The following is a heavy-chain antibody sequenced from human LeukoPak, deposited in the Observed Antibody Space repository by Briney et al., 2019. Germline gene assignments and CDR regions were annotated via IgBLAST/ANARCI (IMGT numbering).Heavy chain of an antibody. Sequence: GGSLRLFCAASGFTFSSYAMHWVRQAPGKGLEWVAVISYDGSNKYYADSVKGRFTISRDNSKNTLYLQMNSLRAEDTAVYYCARLYCSGGSCYEEDDAFDIWGQGTMVTVSS. CDR1: GFTFSSYA. D-gene: IGHD2-15*01. CDR3: ARLYCSGGSCYEEDDAFDI. V-gene: IGHV3-30-3*01. CDR2: ISYDGSNK. J-gene: IGHJ3*02.